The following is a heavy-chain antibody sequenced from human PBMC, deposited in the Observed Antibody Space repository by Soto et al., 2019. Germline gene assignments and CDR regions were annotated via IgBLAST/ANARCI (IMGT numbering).Heavy chain of an antibody. CDR3: ARGDSTDCSNGVCSFFYNPDMDV. CDR2: INPKRGGT. J-gene: IGHJ6*02. V-gene: IGHV1-2*04. Sequence: QVQLVQSGAEVKKPGASVKVSCKASGYSFTDYHIHWVRQAPGQGLEWLGRINPKRGGTSTAQKFQGWVTMTTDTSISTASMELTRLTSDDTAIYYCARGDSTDCSNGVCSFFYNPDMDVWGQGATVTVSS. D-gene: IGHD2-8*01. CDR1: GYSFTDYH.